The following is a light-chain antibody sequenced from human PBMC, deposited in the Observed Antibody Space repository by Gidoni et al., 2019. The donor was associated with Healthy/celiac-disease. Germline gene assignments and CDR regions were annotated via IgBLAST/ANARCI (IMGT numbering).Light chain of an antibody. CDR2: DAS. J-gene: IGKJ3*01. V-gene: IGKV1-33*01. CDR3: QQYDNLPG. CDR1: QDISNY. Sequence: DIQMTQSPSSLSASVGDRVTITCQASQDISNYLNWYQQKPGKAPKLLIYDASNLETGVPSRFSGSGSVTDFTFTISSLQPEDIATYYCQQYDNLPGFXPXTKVXIK.